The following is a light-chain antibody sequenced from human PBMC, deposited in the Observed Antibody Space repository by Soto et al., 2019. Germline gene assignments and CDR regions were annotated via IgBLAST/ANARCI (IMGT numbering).Light chain of an antibody. CDR3: CSYARVLRYV. J-gene: IGLJ1*01. CDR2: EGS. Sequence: QSVLTQPASVSGSPGQSITISCTGTSSDVGSYNLVSWYQQHPGKAPKLMIYEGSKRPSGVSNRFSGSKSGNTASLTISGLQAEDEADYYCCSYARVLRYVFGTGTKVTVL. CDR1: SSDVGSYNL. V-gene: IGLV2-23*01.